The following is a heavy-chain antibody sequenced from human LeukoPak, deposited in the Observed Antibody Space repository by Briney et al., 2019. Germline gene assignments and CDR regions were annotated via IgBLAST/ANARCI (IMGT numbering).Heavy chain of an antibody. CDR2: INPNSGGT. D-gene: IGHD5-24*01. V-gene: IGHV1-2*02. CDR3: AGFLRWPNWYFDL. Sequence: ASVKVSCKASGYTFTGYYMHWVRQAPGQGLEWMGWINPNSGGTNYAQKFQGRVTMTRDTSISTAYMELSRLRSDDTAMYYCAGFLRWPNWYFDLWGRGTLVTVSS. J-gene: IGHJ2*01. CDR1: GYTFTGYY.